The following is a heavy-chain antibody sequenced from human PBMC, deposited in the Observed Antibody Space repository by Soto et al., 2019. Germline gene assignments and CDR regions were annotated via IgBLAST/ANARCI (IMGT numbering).Heavy chain of an antibody. CDR1: GYTFTSYY. J-gene: IGHJ4*02. D-gene: IGHD2-8*01. V-gene: IGHV1-46*03. CDR2: INPSGGST. CDR3: ARGESIVLMVYVFDY. Sequence: ASVKVSCKASGYTFTSYYMHWVRQAPGQGLEWMGIINPSGGSTSYAQKFQGRVTMTRDTSTSTVYMELSSLRSEDTAVYYCARGESIVLMVYVFDYWGQGTLVTVSS.